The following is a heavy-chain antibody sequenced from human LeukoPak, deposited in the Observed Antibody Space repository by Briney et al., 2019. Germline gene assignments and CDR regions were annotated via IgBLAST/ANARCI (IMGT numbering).Heavy chain of an antibody. V-gene: IGHV1-69*04. CDR3: ARRIMITFGGVYFDY. Sequence: ASVKVSCKASGGSFNSYVITWVRQVPGQGLEWMGRIIPILNVANFAQKFQGRVTITADKSTNTAHMELSSLRSEDTAVYYCARRIMITFGGVYFDYWGQGTLVTVSS. CDR1: GGSFNSYV. CDR2: IIPILNVA. J-gene: IGHJ4*02. D-gene: IGHD3-16*01.